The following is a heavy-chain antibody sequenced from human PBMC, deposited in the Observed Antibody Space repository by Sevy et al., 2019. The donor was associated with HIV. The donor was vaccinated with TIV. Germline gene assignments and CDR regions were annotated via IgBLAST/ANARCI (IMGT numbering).Heavy chain of an antibody. V-gene: IGHV1-69*13. CDR3: AREGGVATTGDHDAFDI. CDR1: GDTFSTYG. CDR2: IIPIFGTP. Sequence: ASVKVSCKASGDTFSTYGLSWVRQAPGQGLEWMGGIIPIFGTPNYAQKFQGRVTITSDESASTAYMELSSLRSEDTALYYCAREGGVATTGDHDAFDIWGHGTLVTVSS. J-gene: IGHJ3*02. D-gene: IGHD7-27*01.